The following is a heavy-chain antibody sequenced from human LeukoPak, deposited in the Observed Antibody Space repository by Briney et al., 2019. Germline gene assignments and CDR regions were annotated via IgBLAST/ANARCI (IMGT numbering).Heavy chain of an antibody. V-gene: IGHV4-31*03. J-gene: IGHJ4*02. Sequence: SQTLSLTCTVSGDSVTSTTYYWTWIRRHPGQGLEWIGCIYNSGTTYYNPSLKSRVAISVDSSKNQFSLTLNSVPGADTAVYYCARGLGISGRFDYWGQGTLVTVSS. D-gene: IGHD2-15*01. CDR2: IYNSGTT. CDR3: ARGLGISGRFDY. CDR1: GDSVTSTTYY.